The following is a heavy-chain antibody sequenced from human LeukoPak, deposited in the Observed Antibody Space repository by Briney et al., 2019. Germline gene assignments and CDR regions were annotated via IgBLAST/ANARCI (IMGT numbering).Heavy chain of an antibody. CDR3: ASGPPAASPYYFDY. CDR1: GGSISSYY. J-gene: IGHJ4*02. Sequence: PSETLSLTCTVSGGSISSYYWSWIRQPPGKGLEWIGYIYYSGSTNYNPSLKSRVTISVDTSKNQFSLKLSSVTAADTAVYYCASGPPAASPYYFDYWGQGTLVTVSS. V-gene: IGHV4-59*01. D-gene: IGHD2-15*01. CDR2: IYYSGST.